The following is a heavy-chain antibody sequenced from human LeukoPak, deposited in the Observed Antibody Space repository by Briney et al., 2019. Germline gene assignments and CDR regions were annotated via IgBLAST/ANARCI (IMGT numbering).Heavy chain of an antibody. CDR3: ARGGCSSTSCYPRFNWFDP. J-gene: IGHJ5*02. V-gene: IGHV4-31*03. CDR2: IYYSGST. CDR1: GGSINSGGYY. D-gene: IGHD2-2*01. Sequence: SQTLSLTCTVAGGSINSGGYYWSWIRQHPGKGLEWIGYIYYSGSTYYNPSLKSRVTISVDTSKNQFSLKLSSVTAADTAVYYCARGGCSSTSCYPRFNWFDPWGQGTLVTVSS.